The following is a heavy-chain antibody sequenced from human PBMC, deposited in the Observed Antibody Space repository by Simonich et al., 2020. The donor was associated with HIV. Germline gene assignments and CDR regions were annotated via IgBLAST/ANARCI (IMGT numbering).Heavy chain of an antibody. J-gene: IGHJ4*02. CDR1: GGTFRSFA. V-gene: IGHV1-69*13. Sequence: QVQLVQSGAEVKKPGSSVKVSCKASGGTFRSFAISWVRQAPGLGLVGVGRIIPICGTANYAQMFQGRVTITADESTSTAYMELSSLRSEDTGIYYCARKGGGRGVYYFDYWGQGTLVTVSS. CDR3: ARKGGGRGVYYFDY. D-gene: IGHD3-10*01. CDR2: IIPICGTA.